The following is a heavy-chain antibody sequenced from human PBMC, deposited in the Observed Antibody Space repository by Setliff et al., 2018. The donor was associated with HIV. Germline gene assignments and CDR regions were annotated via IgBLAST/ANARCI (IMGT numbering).Heavy chain of an antibody. V-gene: IGHV3-9*01. D-gene: IGHD1-26*01. CDR1: GFTFDEYA. Sequence: SLKISCEASGFTFDEYAMHWVRQAPGKGLEWVAGIAWNSGLLEYADSVRGRFTISRDNAKNSLYLQMKSRRVEDTALYYCTKDIVGALGAYFENWGQGTVVTVSS. J-gene: IGHJ1*01. CDR3: TKDIVGALGAYFEN. CDR2: IAWNSGLL.